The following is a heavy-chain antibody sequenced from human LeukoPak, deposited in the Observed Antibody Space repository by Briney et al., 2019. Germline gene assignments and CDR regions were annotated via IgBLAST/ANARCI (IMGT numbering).Heavy chain of an antibody. J-gene: IGHJ3*02. CDR2: ISYGATTI. CDR1: GFTFSSYN. CDR3: ARAVAYDAFGI. Sequence: GGSLRLSCAASGFTFSSYNMNWVRQAPGKGLEWLSYISYGATTIYYADSVKGRFTISGDNAENSLYLQMNSLRAEDTAVYYCARAVAYDAFGIWGQGTMVTVSS. V-gene: IGHV3-48*01. D-gene: IGHD2-15*01.